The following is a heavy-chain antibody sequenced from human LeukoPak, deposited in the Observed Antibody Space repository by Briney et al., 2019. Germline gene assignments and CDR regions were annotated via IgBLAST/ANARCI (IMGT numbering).Heavy chain of an antibody. CDR3: ARDAIYYEYVWGSYRPPHFDY. CDR1: GFTFRSYS. D-gene: IGHD3-16*02. CDR2: ISSSSSYI. J-gene: IGHJ4*02. V-gene: IGHV3-21*01. Sequence: GGSLRLSWAASGFTFRSYSMNWVRQAPGKGLEWVSSISSSSSYIYYAGAVKGRVTIARDNAKNSLYLQMNSLRAEDTAVYYCARDAIYYEYVWGSYRPPHFDYWGQGTLVTVSS.